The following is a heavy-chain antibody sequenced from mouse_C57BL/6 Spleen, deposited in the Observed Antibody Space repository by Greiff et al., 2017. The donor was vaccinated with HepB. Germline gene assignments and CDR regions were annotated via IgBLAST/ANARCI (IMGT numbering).Heavy chain of an antibody. V-gene: IGHV1-82*01. CDR3: ARRCGDY. CDR2: IYPGDGDT. Sequence: QVQLQQSGPELVKPGASVKISCKASGYAFSSSWMNWVKQRPGKGLEWIGRIYPGDGDTNYNGKFKGKATLTADKSSSTAYMQLSSLTSEDSAVYFCARRCGDYWGQGTTLTVSS. J-gene: IGHJ2*01. CDR1: GYAFSSSW.